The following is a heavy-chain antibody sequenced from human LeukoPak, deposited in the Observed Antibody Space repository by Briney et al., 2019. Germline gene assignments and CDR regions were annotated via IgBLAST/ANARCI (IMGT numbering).Heavy chain of an antibody. D-gene: IGHD3-3*02. V-gene: IGHV3-66*02. J-gene: IGHJ3*02. Sequence: GGSLRLSCAASGFTVSSNYMTWVRQAPGKGLEWVSVIYSGGSTYYADSVKGRFTISRDNSKNTLYLQMNSLRPEDTAVYYCAASLHFWSGYYIWGQGTMVTVSS. CDR3: AASLHFWSGYYI. CDR2: IYSGGST. CDR1: GFTVSSNY.